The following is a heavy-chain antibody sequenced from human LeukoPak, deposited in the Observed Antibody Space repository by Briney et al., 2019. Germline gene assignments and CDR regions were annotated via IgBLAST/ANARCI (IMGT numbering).Heavy chain of an antibody. CDR1: GYTFTSYD. D-gene: IGHD3-10*01. CDR3: AKDRMVRGVRVSWFDP. V-gene: IGHV1-8*01. CDR2: MNPNSGNT. J-gene: IGHJ5*02. Sequence: ASVKVSCKASGYTFTSYDINWVRQATGQGLEWMGWMNPNSGNTGYAQKFQGRVTMTRNTSISTANMELSSLRAEDTAVYYCAKDRMVRGVRVSWFDPWGQGTMVTVSS.